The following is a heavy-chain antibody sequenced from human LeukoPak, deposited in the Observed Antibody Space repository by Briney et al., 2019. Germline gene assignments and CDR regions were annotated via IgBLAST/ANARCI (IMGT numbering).Heavy chain of an antibody. Sequence: SQTLSLTCAISGDSVSSNSAAWNWIRQSPSRGLEWLGRTYYRSKWYNDYAVSVKSRITINPDTSKNQFSLQLNSVTPEDTAVYYCAREWISTRTTSHPVRFDPWGQGTLVTVSS. CDR1: GDSVSSNSAA. V-gene: IGHV6-1*01. CDR2: TYYRSKWYN. CDR3: AREWISTRTTSHPVRFDP. J-gene: IGHJ5*02. D-gene: IGHD1-7*01.